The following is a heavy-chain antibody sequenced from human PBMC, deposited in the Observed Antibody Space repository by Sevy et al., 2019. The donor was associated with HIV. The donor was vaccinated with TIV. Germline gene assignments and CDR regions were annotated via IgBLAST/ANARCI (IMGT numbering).Heavy chain of an antibody. CDR3: VRGPNCGVGGCQQISPYCLDV. J-gene: IGHJ6*03. V-gene: IGHV3-72*01. CDR1: GFTFSDHY. CDR2: IRNRPNSYTT. Sequence: GGYLRLSCAASGFTFSDHYVDWVRQAPGKGLEWVGRIRNRPNSYTTKYAASVKGRFTISRHDSRNSVYLQMNTLKTQDSAVYYCVRGPNCGVGGCQQISPYCLDVWGKGATVTVSS. D-gene: IGHD2-15*01.